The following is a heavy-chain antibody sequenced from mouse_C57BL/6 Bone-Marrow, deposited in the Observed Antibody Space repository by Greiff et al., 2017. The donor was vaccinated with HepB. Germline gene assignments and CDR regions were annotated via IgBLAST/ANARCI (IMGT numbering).Heavy chain of an antibody. D-gene: IGHD1-1*01. V-gene: IGHV1-64*01. CDR1: GYTFTSYW. Sequence: VQLQQPGAELVKPGASVKLSCKASGYTFTSYWMHWVKQRPGQGLEWIGMIHPNSGSTNYNEKFKSKATLTVDKSSSTAYMQLSSLTSEDSAVYYCARYTYGSCFDYWGQGTTLTVSS. CDR2: IHPNSGST. J-gene: IGHJ2*01. CDR3: ARYTYGSCFDY.